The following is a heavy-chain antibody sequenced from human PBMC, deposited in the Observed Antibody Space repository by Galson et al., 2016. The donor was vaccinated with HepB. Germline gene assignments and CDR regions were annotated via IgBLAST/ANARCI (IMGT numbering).Heavy chain of an antibody. CDR1: GFTFRSYW. J-gene: IGHJ5*02. CDR3: ARAAGRARFDP. V-gene: IGHV3-7*03. Sequence: SLRLSCAASGFTFRSYWMSWVRQAPGQGLERVASINEGGSYEYYLDSVRGRFTISRDNAKNSLYLQMNSLRVDDTAVYYCARAAGRARFDPWGQGTLVTVSS. D-gene: IGHD6-25*01. CDR2: INEGGSYE.